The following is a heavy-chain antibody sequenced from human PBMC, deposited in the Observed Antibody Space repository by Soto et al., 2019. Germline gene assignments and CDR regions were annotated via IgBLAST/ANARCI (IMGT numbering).Heavy chain of an antibody. CDR1: GYTFTSYG. CDR2: ISAYNGDT. V-gene: IGHV1-18*01. CDR3: VRDPDGHIDFDY. J-gene: IGHJ4*02. Sequence: QVQLVQSGAEVKEPGASVKISCKASGYTFTSYGISWVRQAPGQGLEWMSWISAYNGDTNYAQKVQGRVTMTTDTSTSTAFMELRSLRFDDTAVYYCVRDPDGHIDFDYCGQGTLVTVSS.